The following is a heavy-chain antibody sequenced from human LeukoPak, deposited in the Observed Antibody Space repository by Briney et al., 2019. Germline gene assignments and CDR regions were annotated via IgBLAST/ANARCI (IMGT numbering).Heavy chain of an antibody. Sequence: SEPLSLTCTVSGGFIRSHENYWPWIRQLPGQVLEWIGYINHSGSTYYNTSLKSRVTISVATSKSQFSLKLSSVTAADTAVYYCARAHTYVSLTGYYIDPWGQGTLVTVSS. J-gene: IGHJ5*02. CDR1: GGFIRSHENY. CDR2: INHSGST. D-gene: IGHD3-9*01. CDR3: ARAHTYVSLTGYYIDP. V-gene: IGHV4-31*03.